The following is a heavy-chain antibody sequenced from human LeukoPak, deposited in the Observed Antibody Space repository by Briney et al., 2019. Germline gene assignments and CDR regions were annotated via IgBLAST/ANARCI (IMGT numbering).Heavy chain of an antibody. V-gene: IGHV3-23*01. CDR2: ISGSGAST. CDR3: AKARKTSTGADAFAF. J-gene: IGHJ3*01. D-gene: IGHD1-1*01. Sequence: GGSLRLSCAASGFTFSNYAMSWVRQAPGKGLEWVSAISGSGASTYYADSLKGRFTISRDNSKNTLYLQMNSLRAEDTALYYCAKARKTSTGADAFAFWGQGTMVTVSS. CDR1: GFTFSNYA.